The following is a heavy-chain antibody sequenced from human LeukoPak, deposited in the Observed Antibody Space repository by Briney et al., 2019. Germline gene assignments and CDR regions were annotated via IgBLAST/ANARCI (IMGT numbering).Heavy chain of an antibody. J-gene: IGHJ1*01. D-gene: IGHD3-16*01. Sequence: ASVKVSCKASGYTFTGYYMHWVRQAPGQGLEWMGWINPNSGGTNYAQKFQGRVTMTRDTSISTAYMELSRLRSDDTAVYYCAGYATQLGAEYFQHWGQGTLVTVSS. CDR2: INPNSGGT. CDR1: GYTFTGYY. CDR3: AGYATQLGAEYFQH. V-gene: IGHV1-2*02.